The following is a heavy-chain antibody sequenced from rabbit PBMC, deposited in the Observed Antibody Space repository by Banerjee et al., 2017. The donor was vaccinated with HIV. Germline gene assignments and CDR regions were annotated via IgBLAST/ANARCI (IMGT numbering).Heavy chain of an antibody. Sequence: QEQLEESGGGLVKPGGTLTLTCKASGIDFSSGYWICWVRQAPGKGLEWIGCIYTGDGNTYYASWAKSRFTISRSTSLNTVDLKMTSLTAADTATYFCVRGDDDYPTYFNLWGPGTLVTVS. CDR3: VRGDDDYPTYFNL. V-gene: IGHV1S43*01. CDR2: IYTGDGNT. CDR1: GIDFSSGYW. J-gene: IGHJ4*01. D-gene: IGHD2-1*01.